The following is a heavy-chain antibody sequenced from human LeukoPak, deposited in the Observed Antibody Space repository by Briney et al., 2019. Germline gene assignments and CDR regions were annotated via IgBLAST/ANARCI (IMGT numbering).Heavy chain of an antibody. CDR2: IKSKTDGGTT. CDR3: TTRLTVTFGGVIVFDY. Sequence: GGSLRLSCAASGFTFSTFNMHWVRQAPGKGLEWVGRIKSKTDGGTTDYAAPVKGRFTISRDDSKNTLYLQMNSLKTEDTAVYYCTTRLTVTFGGVIVFDYWGQGTLVTVSS. CDR1: GFTFSTFN. V-gene: IGHV3-15*01. D-gene: IGHD3-16*02. J-gene: IGHJ4*02.